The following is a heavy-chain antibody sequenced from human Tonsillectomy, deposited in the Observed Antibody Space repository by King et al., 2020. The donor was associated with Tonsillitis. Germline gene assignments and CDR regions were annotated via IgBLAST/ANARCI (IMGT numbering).Heavy chain of an antibody. CDR1: GYTFIDYY. CDR3: ASTLSNWFDP. CDR2: VDPEDGET. V-gene: IGHV1-69-2*01. J-gene: IGHJ5*02. Sequence: VQLVESGAEVKKPGGTVKISCKVSGYTFIDYYMPWVQQAPGKGLEWMGLVDPEDGETIYAEKFQGRITIKADTSTDTAYMELSSLRSEDTAVYYCASTLSNWFDPWGQGTLVTVSS. D-gene: IGHD2/OR15-2a*01.